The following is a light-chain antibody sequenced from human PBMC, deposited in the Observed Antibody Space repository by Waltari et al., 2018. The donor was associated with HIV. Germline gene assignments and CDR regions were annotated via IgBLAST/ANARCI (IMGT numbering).Light chain of an antibody. CDR1: SSNIGRNY. Sequence: QSVLTQPPSASGTPGQRVTISCSGSSSNIGRNYVYWYPQLPGTAPNLLIYRNNQRPSGVPDRFSGSKSGTSASLAISGLRSEDEADYYCAAWDDSLSGVVIGGGTKLTVL. CDR3: AAWDDSLSGVV. CDR2: RNN. V-gene: IGLV1-47*01. J-gene: IGLJ2*01.